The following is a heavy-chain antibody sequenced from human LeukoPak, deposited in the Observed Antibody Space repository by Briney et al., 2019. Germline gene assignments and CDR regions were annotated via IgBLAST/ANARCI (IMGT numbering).Heavy chain of an antibody. D-gene: IGHD3-10*01. V-gene: IGHV4-59*01. CDR3: ARDYYGSGSCDY. CDR2: IYYSGST. J-gene: IGHJ4*02. Sequence: SETLSLTCTVSGGSINNYYWSWIRQPPGKGLEWIGYIYYSGSTNYNPSLKSRVTISVDTPKNHFSLKLSSVTAADTAVYYCARDYYGSGSCDYWGQGTLVTVSS. CDR1: GGSINNYY.